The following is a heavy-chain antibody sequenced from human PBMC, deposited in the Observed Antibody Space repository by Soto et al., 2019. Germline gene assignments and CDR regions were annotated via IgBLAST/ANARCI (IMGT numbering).Heavy chain of an antibody. CDR2: ISYDEIDK. J-gene: IGHJ6*02. CDR3: AKDSGYQLPDNYFYYGLDV. Sequence: PGGSLRISCSSSGFTFTSHALPWVRPAPGKGLGWVAAISYDEIDKKYATSVKGRFTVSRDNVRNTLSLQMNSLRPEDTAVYYCAKDSGYQLPDNYFYYGLDVWGQGTTVTVSS. V-gene: IGHV3-30*18. D-gene: IGHD2-2*01. CDR1: GFTFTSHA.